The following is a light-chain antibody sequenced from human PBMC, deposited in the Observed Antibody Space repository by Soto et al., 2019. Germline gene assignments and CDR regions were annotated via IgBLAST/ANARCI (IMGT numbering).Light chain of an antibody. CDR2: EVS. V-gene: IGLV2-14*01. Sequence: QSALTQSASVSGSPGQSITISCTGTSSDIGGYNYVSWYQQHPDKAPKLMIVEVSNRPSGVSNRFSGSKSGNTASLTVSGLLHEDEGDYYCSSYTTSSTVAFGGGTKLTVL. J-gene: IGLJ2*01. CDR1: SSDIGGYNY. CDR3: SSYTTSSTVA.